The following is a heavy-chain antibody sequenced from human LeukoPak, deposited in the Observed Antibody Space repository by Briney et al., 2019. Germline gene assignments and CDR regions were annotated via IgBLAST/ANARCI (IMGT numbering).Heavy chain of an antibody. J-gene: IGHJ4*02. V-gene: IGHV1-2*02. CDR1: GYTFTGYY. CDR3: ARDLNYYDSSGSPGGDY. Sequence: RASVKVSCKASGYTFTGYYMHWVRQAPGQGLEWMGWINPNSGGTNYAQKFQGRVTMTRDTSISTAYMELSRLRSDDTAVYYCARDLNYYDSSGSPGGDYWGQGTLVTVSS. CDR2: INPNSGGT. D-gene: IGHD3-22*01.